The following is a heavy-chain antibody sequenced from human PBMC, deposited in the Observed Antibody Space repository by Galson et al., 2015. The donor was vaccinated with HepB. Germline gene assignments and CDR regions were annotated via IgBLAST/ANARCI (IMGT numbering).Heavy chain of an antibody. CDR3: ARDLVAAALFGATAWFDP. D-gene: IGHD6-13*01. CDR1: GYTFTSYG. CDR2: INAGNGNT. J-gene: IGHJ5*02. V-gene: IGHV1-18*04. Sequence: SVKVSCKASGYTFTSYGISWVRQAPGQGLEWMGWINAGNGNTKYSQKFQGRVTITRDTSASTAYMELSSLRSEDTAVYYCARDLVAAALFGATAWFDPWGQGTLVTVSS.